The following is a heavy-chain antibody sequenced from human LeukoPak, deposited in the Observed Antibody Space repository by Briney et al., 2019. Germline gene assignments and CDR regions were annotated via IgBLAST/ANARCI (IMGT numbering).Heavy chain of an antibody. Sequence: GGSLRLSCAASGFPFSRYAMTWVRQAPGKGLDWVSAIGGSGDITYYADSVKGRFTISRDNSKNTVYLQMNSLRAEDTTVYYCAKDRLRPGYWGQGTLVTVSS. J-gene: IGHJ4*02. CDR2: IGGSGDIT. CDR3: AKDRLRPGY. V-gene: IGHV3-23*01. CDR1: GFPFSRYA. D-gene: IGHD5/OR15-5a*01.